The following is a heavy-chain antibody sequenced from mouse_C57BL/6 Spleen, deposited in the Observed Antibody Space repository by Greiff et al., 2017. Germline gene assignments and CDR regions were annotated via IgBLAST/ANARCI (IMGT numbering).Heavy chain of an antibody. Sequence: VQLQQSGPELVKPGASVKISCKASGYTFTDYYMHWVKQSHGKSLEWIGDINPNNGGTSYNQKFKGKATLTVDKSSSTAFMELRSLTSEDSAVYYCARRGGTSVFDYWGQGTTLTVSS. J-gene: IGHJ2*01. CDR3: ARRGGTSVFDY. V-gene: IGHV1-26*01. D-gene: IGHD2-14*01. CDR2: INPNNGGT. CDR1: GYTFTDYY.